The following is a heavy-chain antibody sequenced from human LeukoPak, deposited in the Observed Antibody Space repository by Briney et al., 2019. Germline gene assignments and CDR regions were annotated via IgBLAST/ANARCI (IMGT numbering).Heavy chain of an antibody. D-gene: IGHD6-19*01. Sequence: SETLSLTCTVSGGSISSSSYYWRWIRQPPGKGLEWIGNIYYSGTTYYTPSLKSRVTISVDTSKNQFSLKLSSVTAADTAVYYCARPGDSSGWYFDYWGQGTLVTVSS. CDR3: ARPGDSSGWYFDY. CDR1: GGSISSSSYY. V-gene: IGHV4-39*01. J-gene: IGHJ4*02. CDR2: IYYSGTT.